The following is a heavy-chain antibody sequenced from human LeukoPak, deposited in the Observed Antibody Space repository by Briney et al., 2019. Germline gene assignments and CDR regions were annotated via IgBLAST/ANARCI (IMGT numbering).Heavy chain of an antibody. CDR2: ISSSSSYI. Sequence: GGSLRLSCAASGFTFSSYSMNWVRQAPGKGLEWVSSISSSSSYIYYADSVKGRFTISRDNAKNSLYLQMNSLRAEDTAVYYCARDRDSSGYHYGMDVWGQGTTVTVSS. J-gene: IGHJ6*02. CDR3: ARDRDSSGYHYGMDV. D-gene: IGHD3-22*01. CDR1: GFTFSSYS. V-gene: IGHV3-21*01.